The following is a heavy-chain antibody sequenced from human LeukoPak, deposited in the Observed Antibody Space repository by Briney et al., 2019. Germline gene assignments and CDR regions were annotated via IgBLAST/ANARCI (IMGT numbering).Heavy chain of an antibody. Sequence: PSETLSLTCAVYGGSFSGYYWSWIRQPPGKGLEWIGEINHSGSTNYNPSLKSRVTISVDTSKNQFSLKLSSVAAADTAVYYCARVPLNYYYYYMEGWGKGTTVTVSS. CDR1: GGSFSGYY. CDR3: ARVPLNYYYYYMEG. CDR2: INHSGST. J-gene: IGHJ6*03. V-gene: IGHV4-34*01. D-gene: IGHD2-8*01.